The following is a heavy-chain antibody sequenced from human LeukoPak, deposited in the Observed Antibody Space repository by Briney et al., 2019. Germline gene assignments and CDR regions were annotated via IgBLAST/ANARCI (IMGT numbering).Heavy chain of an antibody. CDR3: ARGGGYDSSPVDAFDI. V-gene: IGHV3-53*01. CDR2: IYSGGST. J-gene: IGHJ3*02. Sequence: GGSLRLSCAASGFTVSSNYMSWVRQAPGKGLEWVSVIYSGGSTYYADSVKGRFTISRDNSKNTLYLQMNSLRAEDTAVYYCARGGGYDSSPVDAFDIWGQGTMVTVSS. D-gene: IGHD3-22*01. CDR1: GFTVSSNY.